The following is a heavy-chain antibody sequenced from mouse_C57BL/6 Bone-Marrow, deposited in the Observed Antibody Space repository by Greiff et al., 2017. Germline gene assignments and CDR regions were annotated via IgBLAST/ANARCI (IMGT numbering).Heavy chain of an antibody. V-gene: IGHV1-63*01. CDR3: ARYFYGGGLAY. Sequence: QVQLQQSGAELVRPGTSVKMSCKASGYTFTNYWIGWAKQRPGHGLEWIGDIYPGGGYTNYNEKFKGKATLTADKSSSTAYMQFSSLTSEDSAIYYSARYFYGGGLAYWGQGTLVTVSA. CDR2: IYPGGGYT. CDR1: GYTFTNYW. J-gene: IGHJ3*01. D-gene: IGHD1-1*01.